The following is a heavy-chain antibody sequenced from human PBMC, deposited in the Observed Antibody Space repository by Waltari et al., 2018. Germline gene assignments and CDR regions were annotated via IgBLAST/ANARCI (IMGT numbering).Heavy chain of an antibody. J-gene: IGHJ4*02. CDR2: ISWKSDKI. V-gene: IGHV3-9*01. Sequence: EVQLVESGGGLVQPGRSLRLSCAASGFTFNDYAMHWVRQAPGKGLEWVSGISWKSDKICYSDSVKGRFTISRDNAKNSLYLQMNSLRPEDTAFYYCGKGRTYYYDSSGYQVDSWGQGTLVTVSS. D-gene: IGHD3-22*01. CDR1: GFTFNDYA. CDR3: GKGRTYYYDSSGYQVDS.